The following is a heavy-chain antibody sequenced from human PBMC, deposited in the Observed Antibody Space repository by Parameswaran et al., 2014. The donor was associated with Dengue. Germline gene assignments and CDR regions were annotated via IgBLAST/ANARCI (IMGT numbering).Heavy chain of an antibody. CDR3: AREEGYYGSGSYYNSGGSYYYGMDV. CDR2: INPNSGGT. Sequence: WVRQAPGQGLEWMGWINPNSGGTNYAQKFQGWVTMTRDTSISTAYMELSRLRSDDTAVYYCAREEGYYGSGSYYNSGGSYYYGMDVWGQGTTVTVSS. V-gene: IGHV1-2*04. J-gene: IGHJ6*02. D-gene: IGHD3-10*01.